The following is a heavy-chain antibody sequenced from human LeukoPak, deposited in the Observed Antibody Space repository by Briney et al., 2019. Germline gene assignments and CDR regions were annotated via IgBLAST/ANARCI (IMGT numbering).Heavy chain of an antibody. CDR1: GFTFSSYW. CDR2: IKQDGSEK. V-gene: IGHV3-7*01. J-gene: IGHJ4*02. D-gene: IGHD3-22*01. Sequence: GGSLRLSCAASGFTFSSYWMSWVRQAPGKGLEWVANIKQDGSEKYYVDSVKGRFTISRDNAKNSLYLQMNSLRAEDTAVYYCARGLYYDSSATIQGLYDYWGRGTLVTVSS. CDR3: ARGLYYDSSATIQGLYDY.